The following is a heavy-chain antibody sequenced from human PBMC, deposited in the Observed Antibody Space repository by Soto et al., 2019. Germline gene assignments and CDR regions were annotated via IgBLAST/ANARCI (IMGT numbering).Heavy chain of an antibody. D-gene: IGHD3-16*01. CDR3: GRGDDGHDQSCMEV. J-gene: IGHJ6*04. Sequence: KAPPASVKVSCKASGYTFINSAMYWVRQAPGQRLECVGWMNAGNGNTKYSQKFQDRLTITMDTSANSSYMYLMSFRCEDTFVCYCGRGDDGHDQSCMEVWGKG. V-gene: IGHV1-3*01. CDR2: MNAGNGNT. CDR1: GYTFINSA.